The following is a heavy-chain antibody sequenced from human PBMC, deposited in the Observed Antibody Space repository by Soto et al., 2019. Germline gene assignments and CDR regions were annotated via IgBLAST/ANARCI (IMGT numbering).Heavy chain of an antibody. V-gene: IGHV5-10-1*01. CDR1: GYSFTSYW. Sequence: PGEFLKISCKGSGYSFTSYWISWVRQMPGKGLEWMGRIDPSDSYTNYSPSFQGHVTISADKSISTAYLQWSSLKASDTAMYYCATLQPGYYYYGMDVWGQGTTVTVSS. CDR2: IDPSDSYT. CDR3: ATLQPGYYYYGMDV. J-gene: IGHJ6*02. D-gene: IGHD1-1*01.